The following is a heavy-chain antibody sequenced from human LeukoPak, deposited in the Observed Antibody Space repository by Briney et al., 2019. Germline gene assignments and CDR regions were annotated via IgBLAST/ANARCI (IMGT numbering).Heavy chain of an antibody. D-gene: IGHD1-14*01. J-gene: IGHJ4*02. CDR3: AKDPEPYYIDGIYNTG. CDR1: GFTFSSYA. V-gene: IGHV3-23*01. Sequence: GGSLRLSCAASGFTFSSYAMSWVRQVPGKGLEWVSSISGHTADTYYADSVKGRFTISRDNSKDTLYLQMNSLRAEDTAVYYCAKDPEPYYIDGIYNTGGGKETRATVPS. CDR2: ISGHTADT.